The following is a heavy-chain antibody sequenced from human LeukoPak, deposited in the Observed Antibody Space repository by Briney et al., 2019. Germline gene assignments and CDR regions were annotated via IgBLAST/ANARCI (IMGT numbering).Heavy chain of an antibody. CDR1: GYTFTSYG. CDR3: ARDRIAAAGNRRFDY. CDR2: ISAYNGNT. D-gene: IGHD6-13*01. J-gene: IGHJ4*02. Sequence: GASVKVSCKASGYTFTSYGISWVRQAPGQGLEWMGWISAYNGNTNYAQKFQGRVTMTRDTSISTAYMELSRLRSDDTAVYYCARDRIAAAGNRRFDYWGQGTLVTVSS. V-gene: IGHV1-18*01.